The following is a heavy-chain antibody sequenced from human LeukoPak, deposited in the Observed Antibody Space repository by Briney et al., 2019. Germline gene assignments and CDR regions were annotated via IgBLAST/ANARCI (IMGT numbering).Heavy chain of an antibody. CDR2: ISRNDVAT. CDR1: GLTFADYT. J-gene: IGHJ6*03. CDR3: ARDGDTVLTRGYYYYMDV. Sequence: GGSLRLSCAASGLTFADYTMHWVRQAPGKGLEWVSLISRNDVATKYADSVRGRFTISRDNARNSLYLQMNSLRAEDTALYYCARDGDTVLTRGYYYYMDVWGKGTTVTVSS. V-gene: IGHV3-43*01. D-gene: IGHD4-23*01.